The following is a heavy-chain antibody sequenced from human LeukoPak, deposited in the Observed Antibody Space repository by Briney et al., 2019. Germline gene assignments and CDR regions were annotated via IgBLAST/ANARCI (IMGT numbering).Heavy chain of an antibody. Sequence: WASVKVSCKASGGTFSSYAISWVRQAPGQGLEWMGGIIPIFGTANYAQKFQGRVTITADESTSTAYMELSSLRSEDTAVYYCARETRLEPFDYWGQGTLVTVSS. CDR2: IIPIFGTA. J-gene: IGHJ4*02. CDR3: ARETRLEPFDY. D-gene: IGHD6-19*01. V-gene: IGHV1-69*13. CDR1: GGTFSSYA.